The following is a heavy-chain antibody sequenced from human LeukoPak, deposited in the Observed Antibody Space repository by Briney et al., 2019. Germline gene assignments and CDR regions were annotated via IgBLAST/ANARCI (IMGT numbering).Heavy chain of an antibody. J-gene: IGHJ5*01. V-gene: IGHV3-23*01. Sequence: GGSLRLSCAASGFTFSSYAMSWVRQAPGKGLEWVSSISGSGDSTYYADSVKGRFTISRDNSKNTLYLQMNSLRAEDTAVYYCAKDAVRGSGRINWFDSWGQGNLVTVSS. D-gene: IGHD3-10*01. CDR3: AKDAVRGSGRINWFDS. CDR1: GFTFSSYA. CDR2: ISGSGDST.